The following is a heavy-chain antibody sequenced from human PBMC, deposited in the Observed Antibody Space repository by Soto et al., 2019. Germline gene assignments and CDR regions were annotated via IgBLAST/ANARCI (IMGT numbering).Heavy chain of an antibody. V-gene: IGHV3-74*01. CDR2: INSDGSST. Sequence: PGGSLRLSCAASGFIFSSHWMHWVRQSAEKGLVWVSRINSDGSSTAYADSVKGRFTISRDNAKNTPYLQMNSLRVEDTAVYYCARDRPDISNPTDHPIFDYWGQGTQVTVSS. CDR1: GFIFSSHW. J-gene: IGHJ4*02. D-gene: IGHD6-6*01. CDR3: ARDRPDISNPTDHPIFDY.